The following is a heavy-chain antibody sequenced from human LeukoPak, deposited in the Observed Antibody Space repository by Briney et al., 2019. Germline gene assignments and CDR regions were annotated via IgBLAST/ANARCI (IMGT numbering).Heavy chain of an antibody. CDR3: ARDRSDRLAVAGTSAFDY. CDR2: ISCSSSYI. J-gene: IGHJ4*02. D-gene: IGHD6-19*01. CDR1: GFTFSSYS. Sequence: PGGSLRLSCAASGFTFSSYSMNWVRQAPGKGLEWVSSISCSSSYIYYADSVKGRFTISRDNAKNSLYLQMNSLRAEDTAVYYCARDRSDRLAVAGTSAFDYWGQGTLVTVSS. V-gene: IGHV3-21*01.